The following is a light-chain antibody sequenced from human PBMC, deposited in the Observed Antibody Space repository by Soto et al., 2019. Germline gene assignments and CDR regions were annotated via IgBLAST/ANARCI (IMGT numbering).Light chain of an antibody. Sequence: DIQMTQSPSTLSASVGDRVTITCRASQSISDRLAWYQQKTGRAPEVLIYNASTLESGVPSRFSGNGSGTEFTLTISSLQPDDFATYYCQEYTPSFTWTFGQGTKVDIK. CDR3: QEYTPSFTWT. CDR1: QSISDR. J-gene: IGKJ1*01. CDR2: NAS. V-gene: IGKV1-5*03.